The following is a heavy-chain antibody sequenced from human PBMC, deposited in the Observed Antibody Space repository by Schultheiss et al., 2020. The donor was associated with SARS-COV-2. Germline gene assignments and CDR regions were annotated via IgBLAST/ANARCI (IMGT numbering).Heavy chain of an antibody. D-gene: IGHD3-9*01. CDR1: GFTFSSYA. Sequence: GGSLRLSCAASGFTFSSYAMHWVRQAPGKGLEWVAVIWYDGSNKFYADSVKGRFTISRDNSKNTLYLQMNSLRAEDTAVYYCAMGDILTGYYRYYYYYGMDVWGQGTTVTVSS. CDR2: IWYDGSNK. J-gene: IGHJ6*02. CDR3: AMGDILTGYYRYYYYYGMDV. V-gene: IGHV3-30*07.